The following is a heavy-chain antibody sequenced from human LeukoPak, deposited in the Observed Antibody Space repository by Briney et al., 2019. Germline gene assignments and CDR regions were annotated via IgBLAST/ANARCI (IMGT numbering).Heavy chain of an antibody. Sequence: SETLSLTCAVSGGSISSYYWTWIRQPPGKGLEWVGYIQNSAIYRAKIKSSPSLQSRVSLSIDTSKNQVSLTANSVTAADTAVYYCARLSSTLYYSMDVWGPGTAVTVSS. CDR2: IQNSAIYRAKI. CDR3: ARLSSTLYYSMDV. CDR1: GGSISSYY. V-gene: IGHV4-59*08. D-gene: IGHD6-6*01. J-gene: IGHJ6*02.